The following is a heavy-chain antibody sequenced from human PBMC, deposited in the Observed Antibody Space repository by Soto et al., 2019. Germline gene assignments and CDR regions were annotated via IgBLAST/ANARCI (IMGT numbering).Heavy chain of an antibody. D-gene: IGHD3-10*01. Sequence: PSETLSLTCAVSGGSISSGGYSWSWIRQPPGKGLEWIGYIYYSGSTNYNPSLKSRVTISVDTSKNQFSLKLSSVTAADTAVYYCARAISYGSGSYYNLSGFDPWGQGTLVTVSS. J-gene: IGHJ5*02. V-gene: IGHV4-61*08. CDR2: IYYSGST. CDR1: GGSISSGGYS. CDR3: ARAISYGSGSYYNLSGFDP.